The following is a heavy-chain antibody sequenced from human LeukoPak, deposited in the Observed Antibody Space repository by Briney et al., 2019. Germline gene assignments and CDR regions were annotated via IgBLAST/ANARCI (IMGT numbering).Heavy chain of an antibody. CDR2: ISGTGGTT. CDR3: AKGRGTTVTAAANY. V-gene: IGHV3-23*01. CDR1: GFTFSNYS. J-gene: IGHJ4*02. D-gene: IGHD4-17*01. Sequence: GGSLRLSCAASGFTFSNYSMSWVRQAPGKGLEWVSTISGTGGTTYYADSVKGRFTVSRDNSKNTLFLQFNSLRADDTAVYYCAKGRGTTVTAAANYWGQGTLVTVSS.